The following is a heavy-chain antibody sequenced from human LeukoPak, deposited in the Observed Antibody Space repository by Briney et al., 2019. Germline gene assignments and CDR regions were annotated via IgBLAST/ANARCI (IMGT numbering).Heavy chain of an antibody. Sequence: SETLSLTCTVSGGSISSYYWSWIRQPPGKGLEWIGYIYYSGSTNYNPSLKSRVTISVDTSKNQFSLRLSSVTAADTAVYYCGRLLEYYDSSGYSRRFDIWGQGTMVTVSS. D-gene: IGHD3-22*01. CDR3: GRLLEYYDSSGYSRRFDI. CDR2: IYYSGST. J-gene: IGHJ3*02. V-gene: IGHV4-59*08. CDR1: GGSISSYY.